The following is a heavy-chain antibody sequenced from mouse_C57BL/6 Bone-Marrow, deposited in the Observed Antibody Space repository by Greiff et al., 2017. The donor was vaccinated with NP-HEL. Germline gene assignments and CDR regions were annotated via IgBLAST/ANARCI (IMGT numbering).Heavy chain of an antibody. CDR2: INPNNGGT. Sequence: VQLQQSGPELVKPGASVKIPCKASGSTFTDYNMDWVKQSHGKSLEWIGDINPNNGGTIYNKKFKGKATLTVDKSSSTAYMELRSLTSEDTAVYYCARVYYYGSSYVWYFDVWGTGTTVTVSS. CDR3: ARVYYYGSSYVWYFDV. V-gene: IGHV1-18*01. CDR1: GSTFTDYN. D-gene: IGHD1-1*01. J-gene: IGHJ1*03.